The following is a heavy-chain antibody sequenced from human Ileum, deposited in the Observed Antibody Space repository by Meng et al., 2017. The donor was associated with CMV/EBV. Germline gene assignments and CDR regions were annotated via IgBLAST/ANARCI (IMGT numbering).Heavy chain of an antibody. J-gene: IGHJ4*02. V-gene: IGHV4-39*07. CDR3: TKDVSPGGADY. Sequence: SETLSLTCIVSGGSISTSSYYWGWIRQPPGKGLEWIGNIYYSGSTYYNPSLKSRVTISMDTSKNQFSLKLSSVTAADTARYFCTKDVSPGGADYWGQGTLVTVSS. CDR1: GGSISTSSYY. CDR2: IYYSGST. D-gene: IGHD2-15*01.